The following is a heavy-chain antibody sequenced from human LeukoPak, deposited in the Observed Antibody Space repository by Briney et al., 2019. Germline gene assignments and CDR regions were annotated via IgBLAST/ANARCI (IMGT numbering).Heavy chain of an antibody. CDR3: AGDTGSYMAFDI. CDR1: GYTFTGYF. D-gene: IGHD1-26*01. V-gene: IGHV1-2*02. Sequence: ASVKVSCKASGYTFTGYFLHWVRQAPGQGLEWMGWINTSTGGTNSAQRFQGRVTMTRDTSISTAYMELTSLRSDDTAVYYCAGDTGSYMAFDIWGQGTMVTVSS. J-gene: IGHJ3*02. CDR2: INTSTGGT.